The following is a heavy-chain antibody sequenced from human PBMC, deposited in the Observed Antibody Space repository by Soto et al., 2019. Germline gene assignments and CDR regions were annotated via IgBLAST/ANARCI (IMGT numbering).Heavy chain of an antibody. J-gene: IGHJ4*02. CDR2: ISVRGAYI. Sequence: GGSLRLSCAASGFTFSSYGMNWVRQAPGKGLEWVSSISVRGAYIYYADSVKGRFTISRDDAKNSLYLQMNSLTAEDTAVYYCARDWDTAMITPAFDYWGQGTLVTVSS. CDR3: ARDWDTAMITPAFDY. CDR1: GFTFSSYG. D-gene: IGHD5-18*01. V-gene: IGHV3-21*01.